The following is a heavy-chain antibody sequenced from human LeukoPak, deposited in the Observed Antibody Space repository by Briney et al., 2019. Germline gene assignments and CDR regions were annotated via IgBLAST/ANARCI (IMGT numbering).Heavy chain of an antibody. V-gene: IGHV3-33*01. D-gene: IGHD7-27*01. CDR3: ARWGNNKILDY. Sequence: PGGSLRLSCVASGFTFSSHGMHWVRQAPGKGLEWVAVIWYDGSEKYYADCVKGRFIISRDNSKNMLYLQMNSLRADDTAVYYCARWGNNKILDYWGQGTLVTVSS. CDR2: IWYDGSEK. J-gene: IGHJ4*02. CDR1: GFTFSSHG.